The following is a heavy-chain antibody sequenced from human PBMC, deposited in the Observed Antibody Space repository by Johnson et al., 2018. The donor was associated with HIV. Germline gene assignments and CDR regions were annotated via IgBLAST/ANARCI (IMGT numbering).Heavy chain of an antibody. V-gene: IGHV3-30*04. CDR2: ISYDGRNK. CDR3: ARGGYYYDSYDAFDI. J-gene: IGHJ3*02. D-gene: IGHD3-22*01. CDR1: GFTFSSYA. Sequence: QVQLVESGGGVVRPGGSLRLSCAASGFTFSSYAMHWVRQAPGKGLEWVAVISYDGRNKYYADSVKGRFTISRDNSKNTLYLQMNSLRAEDTAVYYCARGGYYYDSYDAFDIWGQGTMVTVSS.